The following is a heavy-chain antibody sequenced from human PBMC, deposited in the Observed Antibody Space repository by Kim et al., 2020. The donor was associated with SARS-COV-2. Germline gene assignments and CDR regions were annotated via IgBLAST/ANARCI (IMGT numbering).Heavy chain of an antibody. D-gene: IGHD3-10*01. V-gene: IGHV4-30-2*05. Sequence: NPSLKSRVTISVDTSTNQFSLKLSSVTAADTAVYYCARPNNYYGSGSYYFWGQGTLVTVSS. J-gene: IGHJ4*02. CDR3: ARPNNYYGSGSYYF.